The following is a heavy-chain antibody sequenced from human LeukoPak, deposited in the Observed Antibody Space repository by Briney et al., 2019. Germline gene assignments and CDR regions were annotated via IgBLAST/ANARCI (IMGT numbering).Heavy chain of an antibody. CDR1: GFSFSLYS. CDR2: ISSSSTYI. Sequence: PGGSLRLSCAASGFSFSLYSVNWVRQAPGKGLEWVSSISSSSTYIYYADSVKGRFTISRDNVKDSLYLQMNSLRAEDTAVYYCARDTKMYYYDSSGYLHDAFGIWGQGTMVTVSS. J-gene: IGHJ3*02. V-gene: IGHV3-21*01. D-gene: IGHD3-22*01. CDR3: ARDTKMYYYDSSGYLHDAFGI.